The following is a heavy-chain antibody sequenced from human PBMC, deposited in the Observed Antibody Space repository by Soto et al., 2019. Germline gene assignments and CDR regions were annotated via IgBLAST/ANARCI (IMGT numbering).Heavy chain of an antibody. D-gene: IGHD3-22*01. V-gene: IGHV4-34*01. J-gene: IGHJ4*02. CDR2: INHSGST. Sequence: PSETLSLTCSVYGGSFSGYYWSWIRQPPGKGLEWIGEINHSGSTNYNPSLKSRVTISVDTSKNQFSLKLSSVTAADTAVYYWARGFRTVSSGYGLDFDYWGQGTLVTVSS. CDR1: GGSFSGYY. CDR3: ARGFRTVSSGYGLDFDY.